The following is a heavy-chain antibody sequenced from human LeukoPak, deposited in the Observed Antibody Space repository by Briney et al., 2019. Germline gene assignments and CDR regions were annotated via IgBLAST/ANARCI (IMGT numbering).Heavy chain of an antibody. CDR3: ARLGDYGAYLNWFDP. D-gene: IGHD4-17*01. CDR2: IYYSGST. J-gene: IGHJ5*02. V-gene: IGHV4-31*03. CDR1: GGSISSGGYY. Sequence: PSETLSLTCTVSGGSISSGGYYWSWIRQHPGKGLEWIGYIYYSGSTYYNPSLKSRVTISVDTSKNQFSLKLSSVTAADTAVYYCARLGDYGAYLNWFDPWGQGTLVTVSS.